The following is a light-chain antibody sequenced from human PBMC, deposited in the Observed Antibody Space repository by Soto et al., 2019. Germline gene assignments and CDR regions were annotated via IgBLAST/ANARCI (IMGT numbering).Light chain of an antibody. V-gene: IGKV3-20*01. CDR1: QSVTSSY. Sequence: ILLTQSPGTLSLSPGERASLSCRASQSVTSSYLAWYQQKPGQAPRPLIYGVSSRATGIPDRFSGSGSGTDFTLTISRLEAEDFAVYYCQQYDSSPKTFGPGTKVDIK. J-gene: IGKJ1*01. CDR2: GVS. CDR3: QQYDSSPKT.